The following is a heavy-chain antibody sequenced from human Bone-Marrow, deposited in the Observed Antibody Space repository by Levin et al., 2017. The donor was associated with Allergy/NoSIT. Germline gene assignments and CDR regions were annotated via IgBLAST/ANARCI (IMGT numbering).Heavy chain of an antibody. CDR1: GYTFTSYD. CDR3: ARVYDYVWGSYRYHRYYFDY. D-gene: IGHD3-16*02. CDR2: MNPNSGNT. Sequence: PGESLKISCKASGYTFTSYDINWVRQATGQGLEWMGWMNPNSGNTGYAQKFQGRVTMTRNTSISTAYMELSSLRSEDTAVYYCARVYDYVWGSYRYHRYYFDYWGQGTLVTVSS. J-gene: IGHJ4*02. V-gene: IGHV1-8*01.